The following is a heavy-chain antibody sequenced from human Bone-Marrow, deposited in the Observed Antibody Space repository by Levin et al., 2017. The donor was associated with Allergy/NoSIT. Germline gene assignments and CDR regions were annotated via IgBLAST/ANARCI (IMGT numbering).Heavy chain of an antibody. CDR1: GVSITSGSYY. J-gene: IGHJ6*03. CDR3: ARVLQYSYYYTDV. V-gene: IGHV4-61*09. CDR2: SYTSGNI. D-gene: IGHD2-21*01. Sequence: SETLSLTCTVSGVSITSGSYYWSWIRQPAGKGLEWIGHSYTSGNITYNPSLKSRVTVSLDTSKNQFSLKLRSVTAADTAVYYCARVLQYSYYYTDVWGKGTMVTVSS.